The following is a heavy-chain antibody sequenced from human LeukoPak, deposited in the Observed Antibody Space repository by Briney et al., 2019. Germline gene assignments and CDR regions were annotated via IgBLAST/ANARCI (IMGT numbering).Heavy chain of an antibody. CDR2: IYYSGST. CDR1: GGSFSGYY. V-gene: IGHV4-59*01. J-gene: IGHJ4*02. Sequence: SETLSLTCAVYGGSFSGYYWSWIRQPPGKGLEWIGRIYYSGSTNYNPSLKSRVTISLDTSKNLFSLKLSSVTAADTAVYYCARVFGSGWYFDYWGQGTLVTVSS. CDR3: ARVFGSGWYFDY. D-gene: IGHD6-19*01.